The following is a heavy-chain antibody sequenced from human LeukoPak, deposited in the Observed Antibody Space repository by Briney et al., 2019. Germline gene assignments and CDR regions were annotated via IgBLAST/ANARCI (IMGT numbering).Heavy chain of an antibody. D-gene: IGHD5-18*01. J-gene: IGHJ4*02. CDR3: AREFPEYNYGSFDS. CDR2: ISGNGDDT. Sequence: PGGSLRLSCVASEFTFSIYTMHWFRQAPGKGLEYVLAISGNGDDTYYANSVKGRFTVSRDNSKNTLYLQMGSLRAEDMAVYYCAREFPEYNYGSFDSWGQGTLVTVSS. V-gene: IGHV3-64*01. CDR1: EFTFSIYT.